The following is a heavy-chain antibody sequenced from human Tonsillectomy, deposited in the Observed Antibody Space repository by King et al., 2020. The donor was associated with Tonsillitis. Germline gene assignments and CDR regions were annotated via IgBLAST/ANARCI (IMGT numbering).Heavy chain of an antibody. Sequence: QLVQSGAEVKKPGASVKVSCKTSGYTFVNYDITWVRQAPGQGLEWVGRISVYNGDTNHAQRFEGKVTLTTDTSTRTAYMELRSLRSDDTAVYYCARELKPPVADDLYYYYGMDVWGQGTTVAVSS. D-gene: IGHD6-19*01. V-gene: IGHV1-18*04. J-gene: IGHJ6*02. CDR1: GYTFVNYD. CDR2: ISVYNGDT. CDR3: ARELKPPVADDLYYYYGMDV.